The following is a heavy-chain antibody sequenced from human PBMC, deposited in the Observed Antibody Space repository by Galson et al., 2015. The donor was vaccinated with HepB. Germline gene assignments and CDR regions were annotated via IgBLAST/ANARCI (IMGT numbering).Heavy chain of an antibody. V-gene: IGHV3-74*01. CDR2: INSDGSST. J-gene: IGHJ5*02. D-gene: IGHD3-10*01. Sequence: SLRLSCAASGFTFSTYWMHWVRQAPGKGLVWVSRINSDGSSTTYADSVKGRFTVSRDNAKNTLYLQMSSLRAEDTAVYYCVTGYYYGSGSYLPNWFDPWGQGTLVTVSS. CDR3: VTGYYYGSGSYLPNWFDP. CDR1: GFTFSTYW.